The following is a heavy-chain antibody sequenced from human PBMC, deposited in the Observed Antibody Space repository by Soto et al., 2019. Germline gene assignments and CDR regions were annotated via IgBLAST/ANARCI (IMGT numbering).Heavy chain of an antibody. D-gene: IGHD3-22*01. CDR1: GFTFSSYS. V-gene: IGHV3-48*02. CDR3: ARYYDSSGYYDLNWFDP. J-gene: IGHJ5*02. CDR2: ISSSSSTI. Sequence: EVQLVESGGGLVQPGGSLRLSCAASGFTFSSYSMNWVRQAPGKGLEWVSYISSSSSTIYYADSVKGRCTISRENAKNSLYMQMNSLRDDDTAVYSCARYYDSSGYYDLNWFDPWGQGTLVTVSS.